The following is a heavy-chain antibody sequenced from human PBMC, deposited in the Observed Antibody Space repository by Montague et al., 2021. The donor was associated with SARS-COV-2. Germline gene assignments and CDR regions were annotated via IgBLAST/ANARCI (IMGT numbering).Heavy chain of an antibody. D-gene: IGHD2-15*01. J-gene: IGHJ5*02. CDR3: ARLEAGDCSGGSCYSSWFDH. CDR1: GGSISSYY. Sequence: SETLSLTCTVSGGSISSYYWSWIRQPPGKGLEWIGYIYYSGSTNYNPSLKSRVTISVGTSKNQFSLKLSSVTAADTAVYYCARLEAGDCSGGSCYSSWFDHWGQGTLVTVSS. V-gene: IGHV4-59*08. CDR2: IYYSGST.